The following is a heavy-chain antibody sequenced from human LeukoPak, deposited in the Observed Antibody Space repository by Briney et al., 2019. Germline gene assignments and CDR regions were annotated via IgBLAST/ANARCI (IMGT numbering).Heavy chain of an antibody. CDR1: GGSFSGYY. J-gene: IGHJ3*02. CDR2: INHSGST. D-gene: IGHD6-6*01. CDR3: SAARPEGYAFDI. V-gene: IGHV4-34*01. Sequence: SETLSLTCAVYGGSFSGYYWIWIRQPPGKGVKWIGEINHSGSTNYNPSLKSRVTISVETSKNQFSLKLSSVTAADTAVYYCSAARPEGYAFDIWGEGTMVTVSP.